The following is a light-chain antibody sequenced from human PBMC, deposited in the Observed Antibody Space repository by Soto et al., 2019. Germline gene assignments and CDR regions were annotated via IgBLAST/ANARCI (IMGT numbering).Light chain of an antibody. V-gene: IGKV3-20*01. CDR2: GAS. CDR1: QSISSDY. CDR3: QQHGGSPPIT. J-gene: IGKJ5*01. Sequence: EIVLTQSTGTLSLSPGERATLSCRASQSISSDYLAWYQQKPGQAPRLLIYGASSRATGIPDRFSGSGSGTDFTLTISRLEPEDFAVYYCQQHGGSPPITFGQGTRLEIK.